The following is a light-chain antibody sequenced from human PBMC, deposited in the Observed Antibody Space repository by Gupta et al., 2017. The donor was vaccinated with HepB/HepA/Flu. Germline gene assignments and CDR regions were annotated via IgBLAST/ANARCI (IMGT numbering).Light chain of an antibody. V-gene: IGKV3-11*01. CDR2: DAS. J-gene: IGKJ4*01. CDR3: QQRSNWPGLT. CDR1: QSVSSY. Sequence: EIVFTQSPATLSLSPGERATLSCSASQSVSSYLAWYQQTPGQAPGLVISDASNRATGIPARFTGRRSATLCTLTISSLELEDFAVYYCQQRSNWPGLTFGGGTKVEIK.